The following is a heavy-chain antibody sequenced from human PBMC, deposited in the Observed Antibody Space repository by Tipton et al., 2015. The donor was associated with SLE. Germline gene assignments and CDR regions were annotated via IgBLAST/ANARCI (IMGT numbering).Heavy chain of an antibody. J-gene: IGHJ6*02. D-gene: IGHD5-12*01. V-gene: IGHV4-4*02. CDR3: ARAGGYDYYYSGMDV. Sequence: TLSLTCAVSGGSISSSDWCSWVRQPPGRGLEWIGYINNTGSTNYNPSLKSRATISVGTSRNQFSLNLNSVTAADTAVYYCARAGGYDYYYSGMDVWGQGTTVTVSS. CDR1: GGSISSSDW. CDR2: INNTGST.